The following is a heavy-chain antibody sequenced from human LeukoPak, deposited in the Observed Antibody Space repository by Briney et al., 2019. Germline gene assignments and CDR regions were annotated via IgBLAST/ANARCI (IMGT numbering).Heavy chain of an antibody. CDR2: INTNTGNP. CDR1: GYTFTSYA. CDR3: ARGFGSGAVAGADWYFDL. V-gene: IGHV7-4-1*02. D-gene: IGHD6-19*01. J-gene: IGHJ2*01. Sequence: ASVKVSCKASGYTFTSYAMNWVRQAPGQGLEWMGWINTNTGNPTYAQGFTGRFVFSLDTSVSTAYLQISSLRAEDTAVYYCARGFGSGAVAGADWYFDLWGRGTLVTVSS.